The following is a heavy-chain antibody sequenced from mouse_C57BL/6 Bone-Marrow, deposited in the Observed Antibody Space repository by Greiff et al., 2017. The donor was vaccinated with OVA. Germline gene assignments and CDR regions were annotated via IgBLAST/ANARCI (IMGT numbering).Heavy chain of an antibody. D-gene: IGHD1-1*01. CDR3: TRWTWYGSSSPWFAY. J-gene: IGHJ3*01. Sequence: EVQLQQSGTVLARPGASVKMSCKTSGYTFTSYWMHWVKQRPGQGLEWIGAIYPGNSDTSYNQKFKGKAKLTAVTSASTAYMELSSLTNEDSAVYYCTRWTWYGSSSPWFAYWGQGTLVTVSA. CDR2: IYPGNSDT. CDR1: GYTFTSYW. V-gene: IGHV1-5*01.